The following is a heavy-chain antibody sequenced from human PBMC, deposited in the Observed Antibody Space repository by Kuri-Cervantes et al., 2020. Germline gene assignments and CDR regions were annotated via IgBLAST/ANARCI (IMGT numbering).Heavy chain of an antibody. CDR1: GGSISSYY. D-gene: IGHD3-22*01. V-gene: IGHV4-59*12. CDR3: ARVLTSHYYDSSGSFSVYYYGMDV. CDR2: IYYSGST. Sequence: GSLRLSCTVSGGSISSYYWSWIRQPPGKGLEWIGYIYYSGSTNYNPSLKSRVTISVDTSKNQFSLKLSSVTAADTAVYYCARVLTSHYYDSSGSFSVYYYGMDVWGQGTTVTVSS. J-gene: IGHJ6*02.